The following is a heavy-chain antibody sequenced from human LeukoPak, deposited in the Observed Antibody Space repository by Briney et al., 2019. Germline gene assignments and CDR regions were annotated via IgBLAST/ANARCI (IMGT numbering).Heavy chain of an antibody. CDR1: GFTFSSYS. CDR2: ISSSSYI. V-gene: IGHV3-21*01. J-gene: IGHJ3*02. CDR3: ARDSDCSSTSCYVKRDAFDI. Sequence: GGSLRLSCAASGFTFSSYSMNWVRQAPGKGLEWVSYISSSSYIYYADSVKGRFTISRDNAKNSLYLQMNSLRAADTAVYYWARDSDCSSTSCYVKRDAFDIWGQGTMVTVTS. D-gene: IGHD2-2*01.